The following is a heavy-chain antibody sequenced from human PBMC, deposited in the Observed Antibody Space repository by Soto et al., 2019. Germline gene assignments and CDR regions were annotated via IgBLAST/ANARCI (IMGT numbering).Heavy chain of an antibody. CDR1: GFTFSNFA. V-gene: IGHV3-23*01. Sequence: QPGGSLRLSCVASGFTFSNFAMAWVRQAPGEGLDCVSTVSGDFAVTFYADSVKGRFTISRDNSKNTLYLQMNSLRAEDTAVYYCAKGVELPAAIFYAFDIWGQGTMVTVSS. CDR3: AKGVELPAAIFYAFDI. J-gene: IGHJ3*02. D-gene: IGHD2-2*02. CDR2: VSGDFAVT.